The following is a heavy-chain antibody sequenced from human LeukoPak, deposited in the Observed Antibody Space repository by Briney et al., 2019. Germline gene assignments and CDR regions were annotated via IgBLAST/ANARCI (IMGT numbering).Heavy chain of an antibody. J-gene: IGHJ4*02. D-gene: IGHD5-18*01. Sequence: GASVEVSCKASGGTFSSYAISWVRQAPGQGLEWMGGIIPIFGTSSYAQKFQGRVTITADESTSTAYMELSSLRSEDTAVYYCARAQEEDTAMVFDYWGQGTLVTVSS. V-gene: IGHV1-69*13. CDR3: ARAQEEDTAMVFDY. CDR2: IIPIFGTS. CDR1: GGTFSSYA.